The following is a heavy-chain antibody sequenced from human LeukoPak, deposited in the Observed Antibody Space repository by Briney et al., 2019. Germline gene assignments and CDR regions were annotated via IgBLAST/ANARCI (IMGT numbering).Heavy chain of an antibody. D-gene: IGHD6-13*01. CDR3: AKDRSSSWSWYFDL. CDR1: GFTFSSYA. Sequence: GGSLRLSCAASGFTFSSYAMSWVREAPGKGLEWVSAISVSGGSTYYADSVKGRFTISRDNSKNTLYLQMNSLRAEDTAVYYCAKDRSSSWSWYFDLWGRGTLVTVSS. J-gene: IGHJ2*01. V-gene: IGHV3-23*01. CDR2: ISVSGGST.